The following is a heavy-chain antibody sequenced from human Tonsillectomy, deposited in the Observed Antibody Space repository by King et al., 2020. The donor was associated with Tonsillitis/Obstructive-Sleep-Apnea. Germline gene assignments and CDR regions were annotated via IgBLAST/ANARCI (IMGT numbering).Heavy chain of an antibody. J-gene: IGHJ3*01. D-gene: IGHD6-13*01. CDR1: GFTFSSYA. CDR3: AKVCRYSIPTDAFAL. Sequence: VQLVESGGGLVQPGGSLRLSCAASGFTFSSYAMSWVRQAPGKGLEWVSVISGSGGSTNYADSVKGRLTISRDNSKNTLYLQMDSLRAEDTAVYYCAKVCRYSIPTDAFALWGQGTMVTVSP. CDR2: ISGSGGST. V-gene: IGHV3-23*04.